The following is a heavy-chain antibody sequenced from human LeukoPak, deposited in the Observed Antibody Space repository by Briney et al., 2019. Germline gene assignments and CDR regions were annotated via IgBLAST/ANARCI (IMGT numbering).Heavy chain of an antibody. Sequence: SETLSLTCTVSGGSISSYYWSWIRQPAGKGLEWIGRIYTSGSTNYNPSLKSRVTMSVDTSKNQFSLELSSVTAADTAVYYCARSTVTTTWFDPWGQGTLVTVSS. J-gene: IGHJ5*02. CDR2: IYTSGST. D-gene: IGHD4-17*01. CDR1: GGSISSYY. V-gene: IGHV4-4*07. CDR3: ARSTVTTTWFDP.